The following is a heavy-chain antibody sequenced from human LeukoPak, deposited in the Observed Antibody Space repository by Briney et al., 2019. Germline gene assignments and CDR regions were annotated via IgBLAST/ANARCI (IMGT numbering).Heavy chain of an antibody. Sequence: PGGSLRLSCAASGFTFSSYAMTWVRQAPGKGLEWVSAISGSGGSTYYADSVKGRFTISRDNSKSTLYLQINSLRAEDTAVYYCAKGYDILTLDAFDIWGRGTMVTVSS. CDR3: AKGYDILTLDAFDI. V-gene: IGHV3-23*01. D-gene: IGHD3-9*01. J-gene: IGHJ3*02. CDR2: ISGSGGST. CDR1: GFTFSSYA.